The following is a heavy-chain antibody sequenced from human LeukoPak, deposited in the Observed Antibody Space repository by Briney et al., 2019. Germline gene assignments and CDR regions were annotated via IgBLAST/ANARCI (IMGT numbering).Heavy chain of an antibody. V-gene: IGHV3-48*01. J-gene: IGHJ4*02. CDR1: GFTFSSYS. Sequence: GGSLRLSCAASGFTFSSYSMNWVRQAPGKGLEWVSYISSSSSTIYYADSVKGRFTISRDNSKNTLYLQMNSLRAEDTAVYYCAKPNAGHDYWGQGTLVTVSS. CDR2: ISSSSSTI. CDR3: AKPNAGHDY.